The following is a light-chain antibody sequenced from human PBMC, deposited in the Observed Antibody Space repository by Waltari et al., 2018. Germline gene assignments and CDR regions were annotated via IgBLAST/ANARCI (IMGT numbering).Light chain of an antibody. V-gene: IGLV7-43*01. CDR2: STS. CDR1: TGAVPSGYS. Sequence: QTVVTQEPSLTVSPGGTVPLTCASSTGAVPSGYSPTCFQQKPGQTPGALIYSTSNKHPGTPARCSGSLLGGKAALTLSGVQPEDEAEYYCLLYYGGAQLWVFGGGTKLTVL. J-gene: IGLJ3*02. CDR3: LLYYGGAQLWV.